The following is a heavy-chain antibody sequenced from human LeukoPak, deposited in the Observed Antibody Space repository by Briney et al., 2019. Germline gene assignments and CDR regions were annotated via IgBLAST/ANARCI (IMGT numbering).Heavy chain of an antibody. V-gene: IGHV3-48*01. J-gene: IGHJ6*03. Sequence: GGSLRLSCAASGFTFSSYAMSWVRQAPGKGLEWVSYISSSSSTIYYADSVKGRFTISRDNAKNSLYLQMNSLRAEDTAVYYCARESVNYYYYMDVWGKGTTVTVSS. CDR2: ISSSSSTI. CDR3: ARESVNYYYYMDV. D-gene: IGHD3-3*01. CDR1: GFTFSSYA.